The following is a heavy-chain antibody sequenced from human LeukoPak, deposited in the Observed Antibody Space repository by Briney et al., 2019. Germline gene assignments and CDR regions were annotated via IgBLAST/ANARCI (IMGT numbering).Heavy chain of an antibody. CDR3: ARGSSGWALTDY. CDR1: GGSISSYY. D-gene: IGHD6-19*01. Sequence: SETLSLTCTVSGGSISSYYWSWIRQPPGKGLEWIGEINHSGSTNYNPSLKSRVTISVDTSKNQFSLKLSSVTAADTAVYYCARGSSGWALTDYWGQGTLVTVSS. J-gene: IGHJ4*02. CDR2: INHSGST. V-gene: IGHV4-34*01.